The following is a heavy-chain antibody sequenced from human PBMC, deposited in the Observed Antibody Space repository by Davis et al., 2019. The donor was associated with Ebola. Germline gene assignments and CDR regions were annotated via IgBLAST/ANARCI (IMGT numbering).Heavy chain of an antibody. CDR1: GFTFGDYA. Sequence: GESLKISCTASGFTFGDYAMSWFRQAPGKGLEWVGFIRSKAYGGTTEYAASVKGRFTISRDDSKSIAYLQMNSLKTEDTAVYYCTRDQGPSITIFGVDGYYFDYWGQGTLVTVSS. D-gene: IGHD3-3*01. V-gene: IGHV3-49*03. CDR2: IRSKAYGGTT. J-gene: IGHJ4*02. CDR3: TRDQGPSITIFGVDGYYFDY.